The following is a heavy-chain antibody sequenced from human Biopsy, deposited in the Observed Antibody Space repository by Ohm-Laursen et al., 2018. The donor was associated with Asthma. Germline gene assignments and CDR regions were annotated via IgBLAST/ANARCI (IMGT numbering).Heavy chain of an antibody. Sequence: SLRLSCAASGFTFSNSGMHWVRQAPGKGLEWVAVIWFDGSNKYYVDSVRGRFTISRDNSKNTLYLQMSSLRAEDTAVYYCATDRFAGYSTSWYRGFWFDPWGQGTLVTVSS. CDR2: IWFDGSNK. D-gene: IGHD6-13*01. CDR3: ATDRFAGYSTSWYRGFWFDP. J-gene: IGHJ5*02. V-gene: IGHV3-33*01. CDR1: GFTFSNSG.